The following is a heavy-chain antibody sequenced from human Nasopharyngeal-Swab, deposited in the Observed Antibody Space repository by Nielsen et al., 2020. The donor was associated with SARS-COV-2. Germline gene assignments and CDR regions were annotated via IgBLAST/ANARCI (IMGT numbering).Heavy chain of an antibody. Sequence: GESLKISYAASGFTFSSYAMHWVRQAPGKGLEWVAVISYDGSNKYYADSVKGRFTISRDNSKNTLYLQMNSLRSEDTAVYYCARGSETYYYDSSGYPDYWGQGTLVTVSS. D-gene: IGHD3-22*01. V-gene: IGHV3-30*04. CDR2: ISYDGSNK. CDR3: ARGSETYYYDSSGYPDY. CDR1: GFTFSSYA. J-gene: IGHJ4*02.